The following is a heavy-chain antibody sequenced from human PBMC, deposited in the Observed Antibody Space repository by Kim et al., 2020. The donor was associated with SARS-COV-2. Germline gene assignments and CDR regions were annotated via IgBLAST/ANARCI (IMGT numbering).Heavy chain of an antibody. D-gene: IGHD2-15*01. J-gene: IGHJ3*02. CDR3: ARSRDVAVVATSYAFDI. Sequence: SETLSLTCTVSNGSISSSRYYWAWIRQPPGKGLEWIGTIYYGGSTYYSPSLKSRVTISAATSKSQFSLNLSSVTATDTAVYYCARSRDVAVVATSYAFDIWGQGTMVTVSS. CDR2: IYYGGST. V-gene: IGHV4-39*01. CDR1: NGSISSSRYY.